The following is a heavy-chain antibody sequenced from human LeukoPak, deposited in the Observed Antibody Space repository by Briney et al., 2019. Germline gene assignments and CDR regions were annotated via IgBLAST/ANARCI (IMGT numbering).Heavy chain of an antibody. J-gene: IGHJ4*02. Sequence: ASVKVSCKASGYTFTRYGITWVRQAPGRGLEWMGWISTVNGDTNYAQNLQGRATMTTDTSTTTAYMELKNLRSDDTAVYYCARGPVAGLADYWGQGTLVTVSS. CDR1: GYTFTRYG. V-gene: IGHV1-18*04. D-gene: IGHD6-19*01. CDR2: ISTVNGDT. CDR3: ARGPVAGLADY.